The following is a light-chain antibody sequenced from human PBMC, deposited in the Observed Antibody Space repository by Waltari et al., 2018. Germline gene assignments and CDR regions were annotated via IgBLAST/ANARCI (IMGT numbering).Light chain of an antibody. CDR3: MQTLQTPFT. J-gene: IGKJ2*01. Sequence: DIVMPKSPLSLPVTPGAPASTACRSSQRLLHSNGYNYLDWYLQKPGQAPQILIYLVYNRASGVPDRFSGGGSGTDFTLKISRVEAEDVGVYYCMQTLQTPFTFGQGTKLEIK. V-gene: IGKV2-28*01. CDR2: LVY. CDR1: QRLLHSNGYNY.